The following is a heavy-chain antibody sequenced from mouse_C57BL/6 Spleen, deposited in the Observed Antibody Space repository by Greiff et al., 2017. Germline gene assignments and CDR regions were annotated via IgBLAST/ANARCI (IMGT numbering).Heavy chain of an antibody. CDR1: GYTFTSYW. V-gene: IGHV1-7*01. J-gene: IGHJ2*01. CDR3: ARPVVATDYFDY. CDR2: INPSSGYT. D-gene: IGHD1-1*01. Sequence: QVHVKQSGAELAKPGASVKLSCKASGYTFTSYWMHWVKQRPGQGLEWIGYINPSSGYTKYNQKFKDKATLTADKSSSTAYMQLSSLTYEDSAVYYCARPVVATDYFDYWGQGTTLTVSS.